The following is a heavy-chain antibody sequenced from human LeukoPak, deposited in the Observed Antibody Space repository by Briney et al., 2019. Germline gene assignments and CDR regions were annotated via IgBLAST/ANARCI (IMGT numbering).Heavy chain of an antibody. V-gene: IGHV4-38-2*02. Sequence: SETLSLTCTVSDYSITTAYYWGWIRQPPGKGLEWIGSIYHSGNTYHNPSLKSRVTISVDTSKNQFSLKLSSVTAADTAVYYCARASSTVTTSLSYYYYYMDVWGKGTTVTVSS. D-gene: IGHD4-17*01. CDR1: DYSITTAYY. CDR3: ARASSTVTTSLSYYYYYMDV. CDR2: IYHSGNT. J-gene: IGHJ6*03.